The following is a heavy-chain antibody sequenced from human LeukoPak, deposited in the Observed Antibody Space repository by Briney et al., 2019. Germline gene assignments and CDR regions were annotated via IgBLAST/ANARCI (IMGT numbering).Heavy chain of an antibody. V-gene: IGHV3-7*01. CDR1: RFTFSSYW. Sequence: GGSLRLSCAASRFTFSSYWMSWVRQAPGKGLEWVANIKQDGSEKYYVDSVKGRFTISRDNAKNSLYLQMNSLRAEDTAVYYCAHSGYYPYYLDYWGQGTLVAVSS. CDR2: IKQDGSEK. D-gene: IGHD3-22*01. CDR3: AHSGYYPYYLDY. J-gene: IGHJ4*02.